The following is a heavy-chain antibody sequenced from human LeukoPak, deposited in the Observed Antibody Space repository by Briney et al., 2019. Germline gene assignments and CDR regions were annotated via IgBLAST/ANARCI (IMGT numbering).Heavy chain of an antibody. CDR3: AKARIAAAGTGAFDV. CDR1: GFTVKSNY. V-gene: IGHV3-66*01. D-gene: IGHD6-13*01. Sequence: PGGSLRLSCTASGFTVKSNYMSWVRDAPGKGLECVSVIYIGGTTYYADAVKGRFTISSDNSLTTVYLQMNSLRDEDTAVYFCAKARIAAAGTGAFDVWGQGTMVTVSS. CDR2: IYIGGTT. J-gene: IGHJ3*01.